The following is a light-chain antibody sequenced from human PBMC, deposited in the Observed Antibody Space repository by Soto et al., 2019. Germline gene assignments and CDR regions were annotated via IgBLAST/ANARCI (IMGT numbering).Light chain of an antibody. Sequence: IQVTQSPSSLSGSVGDRVTMTCRASQNIKNYVNWYQRKPGTAPRLLIYAASNLHSGVPSRFSASGSGTEFALNICGLQPDDFGTYYCQQGFSLQWTFGQGTKVDIK. V-gene: IGKV1-39*01. CDR2: AAS. CDR1: QNIKNY. CDR3: QQGFSLQWT. J-gene: IGKJ1*01.